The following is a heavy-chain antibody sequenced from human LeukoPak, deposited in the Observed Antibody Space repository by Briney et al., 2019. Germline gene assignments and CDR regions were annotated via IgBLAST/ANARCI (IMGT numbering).Heavy chain of an antibody. J-gene: IGHJ4*02. CDR3: ARLFDS. Sequence: PSETLSLTCTVSGGAISNDNFYWGWARQPPGKGLEWVGSINYSGTTYYNPSLRGRVSISADTSRTQCFLRLSSVTAADTAVYYCARLFDSWGQGTLVTVSS. V-gene: IGHV4-39*01. CDR2: INYSGTT. CDR1: GGAISNDNFY.